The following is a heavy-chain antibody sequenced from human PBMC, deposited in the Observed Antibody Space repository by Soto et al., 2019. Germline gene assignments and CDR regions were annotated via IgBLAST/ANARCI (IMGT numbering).Heavy chain of an antibody. Sequence: SETLSLTCIVSGCSITRRSSYWAWIRPPPGEGLEWVGTFYDSGSTYYNPSLRSRVTIAVDTSRNVFSLMLTSVTDADTAEYFCVTRTVADNGTSDFWGQGILVTVSS. J-gene: IGHJ4*02. V-gene: IGHV4-39*02. D-gene: IGHD2-8*01. CDR1: GCSITRRSSY. CDR2: FYDSGST. CDR3: VTRTVADNGTSDF.